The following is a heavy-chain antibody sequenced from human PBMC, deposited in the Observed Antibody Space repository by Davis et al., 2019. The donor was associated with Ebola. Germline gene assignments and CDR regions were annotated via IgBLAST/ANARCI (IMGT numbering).Heavy chain of an antibody. CDR3: TTPVGVGVTATDDY. CDR1: GFTFSNAW. D-gene: IGHD2-21*02. Sequence: GESLKISCAASGFTFSNAWMSWVRQAPGKGLEWVGRIKSKTDGGTTDYAAPVKGRFTISRDDSKNTLYLQMNSLKTEETAVYYCTTPVGVGVTATDDYWGQGTRVTVSS. J-gene: IGHJ4*02. V-gene: IGHV3-15*01. CDR2: IKSKTDGGTT.